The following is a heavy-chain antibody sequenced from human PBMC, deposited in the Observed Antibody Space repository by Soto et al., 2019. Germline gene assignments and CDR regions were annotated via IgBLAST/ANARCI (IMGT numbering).Heavy chain of an antibody. CDR2: IRQDGSEK. J-gene: IGHJ4*02. CDR1: GFTLSRNW. V-gene: IGHV3-7*04. Sequence: GGSLRLSCVGSGFTLSRNWMTWVRQAPGKGLEWVGNIRQDGSEKNYVDSVKGRFTISRDNAKNSLYLQMNSLRAEDTAVYYCAREIVVARGASYFDYWGPGTLVTVSS. CDR3: AREIVVARGASYFDY. D-gene: IGHD2-2*01.